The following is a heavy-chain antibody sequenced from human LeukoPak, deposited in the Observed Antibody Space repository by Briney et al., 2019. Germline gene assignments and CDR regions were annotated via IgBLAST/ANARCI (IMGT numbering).Heavy chain of an antibody. V-gene: IGHV4-34*01. Sequence: SETLSLTCAVYGGSLSGYYWSWIRQPPGKGLEGIGEINHSGSTNYDPSLKSRVTISRDTSKNQLSLKLSSVTAADTAVYYCARARMITFGGVIARYDYWGQGTLVTVSS. CDR1: GGSLSGYY. D-gene: IGHD3-16*02. CDR2: INHSGST. CDR3: ARARMITFGGVIARYDY. J-gene: IGHJ4*02.